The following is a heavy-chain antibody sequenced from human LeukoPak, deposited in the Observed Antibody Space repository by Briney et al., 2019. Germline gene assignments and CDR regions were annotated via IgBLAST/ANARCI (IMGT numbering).Heavy chain of an antibody. CDR3: ARDRSALEWLVPKYYFDY. V-gene: IGHV3-48*04. J-gene: IGHJ4*02. D-gene: IGHD6-19*01. Sequence: GGSLRLSCAASGFTFSSYSMNWVRQAPGKGLEWVSYISSSSSTIYYADSVKGRFTISRDNAKNSLYLQMNSLRAEDTAVYYCARDRSALEWLVPKYYFDYWGQGTLVTVSS. CDR2: ISSSSSTI. CDR1: GFTFSSYS.